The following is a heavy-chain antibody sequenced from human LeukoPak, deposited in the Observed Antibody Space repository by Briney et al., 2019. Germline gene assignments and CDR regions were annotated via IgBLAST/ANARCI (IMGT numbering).Heavy chain of an antibody. CDR3: ARDSLSYGDYNFDY. V-gene: IGHV3-11*06. Sequence: GGSLRLSCAASGFTFSDYYMSWIRQAPGKGLEWVSYISSSSSYTNYAVSVKGRFTISRDNAKNPLYLQMNSLRAEDTAVYYCARDSLSYGDYNFDYWGREPWSPSPQ. CDR1: GFTFSDYY. D-gene: IGHD4-17*01. CDR2: ISSSSSYT. J-gene: IGHJ4*02.